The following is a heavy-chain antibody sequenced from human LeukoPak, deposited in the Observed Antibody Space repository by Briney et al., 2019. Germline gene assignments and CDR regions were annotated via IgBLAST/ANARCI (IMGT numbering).Heavy chain of an antibody. CDR2: ISGSGGST. CDR1: GFTFSSYA. CDR3: TRGASGYGNFDY. J-gene: IGHJ4*02. Sequence: GASLRLSCAASGFTFSSYAMSWVRQAPGKGLEWVSAISGSGGSTYYADSVKGRFSISRDNAKNTLYLQMNSLRAEDTAVYYCTRGASGYGNFDYWGQGTLVTVSS. V-gene: IGHV3-23*01. D-gene: IGHD5-12*01.